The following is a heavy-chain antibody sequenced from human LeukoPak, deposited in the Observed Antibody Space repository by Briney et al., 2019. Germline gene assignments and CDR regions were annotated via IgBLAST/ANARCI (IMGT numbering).Heavy chain of an antibody. CDR3: TRDRRDYYGSGHHYYYMDV. CDR1: GFTFSSYE. D-gene: IGHD3-10*01. J-gene: IGHJ6*03. V-gene: IGHV3-48*03. Sequence: PGGSLRLSCAASGFTFSSYEMNWVRQAPGKGLEWVSYISSSGSTIYYADSVKGRFTISRDNAKNSLYLQMNSLKTEDTAVYYCTRDRRDYYGSGHHYYYMDVWGKGTTVTISS. CDR2: ISSSGSTI.